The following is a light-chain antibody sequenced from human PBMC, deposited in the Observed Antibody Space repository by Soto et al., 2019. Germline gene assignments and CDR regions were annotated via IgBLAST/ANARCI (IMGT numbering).Light chain of an antibody. CDR1: QSVSSSY. V-gene: IGKV3-20*01. CDR2: GAS. Sequence: EIVLTQSPGTLSLSPGERATLSCRASQSVSSSYLAWYQQKPGQAPRLLIYGASSRATGIPHRFSGSGSGTDFTLTISRLEPGDFAVYYCQQYGSSPLTFGGGTKVEIK. CDR3: QQYGSSPLT. J-gene: IGKJ4*01.